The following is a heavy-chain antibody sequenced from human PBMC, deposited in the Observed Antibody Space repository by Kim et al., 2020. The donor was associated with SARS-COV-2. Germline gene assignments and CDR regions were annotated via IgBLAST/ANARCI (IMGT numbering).Heavy chain of an antibody. CDR1: GFTFSSYA. Sequence: GGSLRLSCAASGFTFSSYAMHWVRQAPCKGLEWVAVISYDGSNKYYADSVKGRFTISRDNSKNTLYLQMNSLRAEDTAVYYCARDPYYYGSGSYYNEDAFDIWGQGTMVTVSS. D-gene: IGHD3-10*01. CDR3: ARDPYYYGSGSYYNEDAFDI. J-gene: IGHJ3*02. CDR2: ISYDGSNK. V-gene: IGHV3-30*04.